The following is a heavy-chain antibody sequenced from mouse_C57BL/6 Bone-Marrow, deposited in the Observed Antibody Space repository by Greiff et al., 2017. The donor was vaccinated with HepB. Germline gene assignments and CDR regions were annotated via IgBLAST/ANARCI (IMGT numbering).Heavy chain of an antibody. J-gene: IGHJ1*03. CDR2: ISSGGSYT. CDR3: ARLGYWYFDV. V-gene: IGHV5-6*01. Sequence: EVQLVESGGDLVKPGGSLKLSCAASGFTFSSYGMSWVRQTPDKRLEWVATISSGGSYTYYPDSVKGRFTISRDNAKNTLYLQMSSLKSEDTAMYYCARLGYWYFDVWGTGTTVTVSS. CDR1: GFTFSSYG.